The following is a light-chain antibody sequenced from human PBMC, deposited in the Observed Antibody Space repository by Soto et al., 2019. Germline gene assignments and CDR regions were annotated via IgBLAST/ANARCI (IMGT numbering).Light chain of an antibody. CDR3: QQYNNWAV. Sequence: EIVMTQSPATLSVSPGERATLSCRASQSVSSNLAWYQQKPGQAPRLLIYRAFTRATGIPARFSGSGSGTEFTLTISSLQSEDFLVYYCQQYNNWAVFGGGTKVEIK. J-gene: IGKJ4*01. CDR1: QSVSSN. V-gene: IGKV3-15*01. CDR2: RAF.